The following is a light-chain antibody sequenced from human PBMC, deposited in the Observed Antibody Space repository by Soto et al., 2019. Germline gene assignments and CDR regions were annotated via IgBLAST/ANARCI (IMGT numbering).Light chain of an antibody. CDR2: KVS. CDR3: QQYNSYSKWT. CDR1: QNITTY. V-gene: IGKV1-5*03. Sequence: DIQMTQSPFSLSASVGDRVASTCRASQNITTYVNWYQQKPGKAPNLLIYKVSNLQSGVPSRFSGSGSGSEFTLTISSLHPDDFATYYCQQYNSYSKWTFGQGTKVDNK. J-gene: IGKJ1*01.